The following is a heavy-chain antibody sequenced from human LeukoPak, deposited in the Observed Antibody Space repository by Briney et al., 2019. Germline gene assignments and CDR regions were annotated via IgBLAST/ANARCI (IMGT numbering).Heavy chain of an antibody. Sequence: SETLSLTCAVYGGSFSGYYWSWIRQPPGKGLEWIGEINHSGSTNYNPSLKSRVTISVDTSKNQFSLKLSSVTAADTAVYYCASYGSGSYFDYWGQGTLVTVSS. CDR2: INHSGST. J-gene: IGHJ4*02. CDR1: GGSFSGYY. D-gene: IGHD3-10*01. CDR3: ASYGSGSYFDY. V-gene: IGHV4-34*01.